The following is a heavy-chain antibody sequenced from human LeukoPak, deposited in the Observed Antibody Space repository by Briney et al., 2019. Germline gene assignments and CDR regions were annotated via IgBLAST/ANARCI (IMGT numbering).Heavy chain of an antibody. D-gene: IGHD5-18*01. CDR3: ARLPQINRYSYGLD. V-gene: IGHV4-34*01. CDR2: INHSGST. J-gene: IGHJ4*02. Sequence: SETLSLTCAVYGGSFSGYYWSWIRQPPGKGLEWIGEINHSGSTNYNPSLKSRVTISVDTSKNQFSLKLSSVTAADTAVYHCARLPQINRYSYGLDWGQGTLVTVSS. CDR1: GGSFSGYY.